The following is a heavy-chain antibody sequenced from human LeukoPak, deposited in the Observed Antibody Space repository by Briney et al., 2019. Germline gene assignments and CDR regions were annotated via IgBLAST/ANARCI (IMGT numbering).Heavy chain of an antibody. D-gene: IGHD3-3*01. CDR1: GGSISSSSYY. J-gene: IGHJ5*02. Sequence: SETLSLTCTVSGGSISSSSYYWGWIRQPPGKGLEWIGSIYYSGSTYYNPSLKSRVTISVDTSKNQFSLKLSSVTAADTAVYYCARGSRFLVWFDPWGQGTLVTVSS. V-gene: IGHV4-39*07. CDR2: IYYSGST. CDR3: ARGSRFLVWFDP.